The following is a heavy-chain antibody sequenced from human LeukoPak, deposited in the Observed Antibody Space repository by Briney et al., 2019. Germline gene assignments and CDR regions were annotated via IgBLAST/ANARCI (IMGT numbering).Heavy chain of an antibody. J-gene: IGHJ4*02. CDR3: AKGRSHKAPFDY. CDR1: GGSISSSSYY. CDR2: IYYSGST. V-gene: IGHV4-39*01. Sequence: SETLSLTCTVSGGSISSSSYYWGWIRQPPGKGLEWIGGIYYSGSTYYNPSLKSRVSISVDTSKNQFSLKLKSVTAADTAVYFCAKGRSHKAPFDYWGQGTLVTVSS.